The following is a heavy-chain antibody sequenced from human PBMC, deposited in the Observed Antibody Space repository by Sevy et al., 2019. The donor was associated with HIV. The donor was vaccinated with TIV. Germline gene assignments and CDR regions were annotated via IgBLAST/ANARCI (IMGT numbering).Heavy chain of an antibody. CDR3: ARVFKEMQLSSQSAFDI. V-gene: IGHV1-69*13. Sequence: ASVKVSCKASGGTFSSYAISWVRQAPGQGLEWMGGIIPIFGTANYAQKFQGRVTITADESTSTAYMELSSLRSEDTAVYYCARVFKEMQLSSQSAFDIWGQGTMVTVSS. CDR1: GGTFSSYA. D-gene: IGHD5-18*01. CDR2: IIPIFGTA. J-gene: IGHJ3*02.